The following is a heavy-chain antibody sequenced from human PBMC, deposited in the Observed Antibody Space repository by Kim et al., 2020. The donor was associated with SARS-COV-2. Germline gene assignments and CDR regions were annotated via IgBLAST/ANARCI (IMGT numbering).Heavy chain of an antibody. J-gene: IGHJ6*02. CDR1: GYTFTSYG. V-gene: IGHV1-18*01. CDR3: ARARLASPLYDYGDYGEAYYGMDV. Sequence: ASVKVSCKASGYTFTSYGISWVRQAPGQGLEWMGWISAYNGNTNYAQKLQGRVTMTTDTSTSTAYMELRSLRSDDTAVYYCARARLASPLYDYGDYGEAYYGMDVWGQGTTVTVSS. CDR2: ISAYNGNT. D-gene: IGHD4-17*01.